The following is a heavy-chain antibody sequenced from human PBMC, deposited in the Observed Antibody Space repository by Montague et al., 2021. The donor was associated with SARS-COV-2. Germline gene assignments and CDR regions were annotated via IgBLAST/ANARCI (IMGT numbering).Heavy chain of an antibody. D-gene: IGHD1-1*01. CDR1: GFIVSANY. Sequence: SLRLSCVAFGFIVSANYMTWVRQAPGKGLEWVSVMYSSGTIYYAXSVXGRFTISRDNSKNTLYLQMNSLRADDTAVYYCAGKVLVGTGNYGMDVWGQGTTVTVSS. CDR2: MYSSGTI. V-gene: IGHV3-53*01. CDR3: AGKVLVGTGNYGMDV. J-gene: IGHJ6*02.